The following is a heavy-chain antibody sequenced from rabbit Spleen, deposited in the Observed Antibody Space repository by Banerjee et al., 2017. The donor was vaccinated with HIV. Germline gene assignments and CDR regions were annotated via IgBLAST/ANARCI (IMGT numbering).Heavy chain of an antibody. CDR3: ARDTGSSFSSYGMDL. V-gene: IGHV1S40*01. D-gene: IGHD8-1*01. CDR1: GFSFSSSDY. J-gene: IGHJ6*01. CDR2: IYAGSSGST. Sequence: QSLEESGGDLVKPGASLTLTCTASGFSFSSSDYMCWVRQAPGKGLECIACIYAGSSGSTYYASWAKGRFTISKTSSTTVTLQMTSLTAADTATYFCARDTGSSFSSYGMDLWGPGTLVTV.